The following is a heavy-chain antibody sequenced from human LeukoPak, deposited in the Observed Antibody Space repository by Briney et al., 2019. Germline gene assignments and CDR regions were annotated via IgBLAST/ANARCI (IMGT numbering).Heavy chain of an antibody. Sequence: PGGSLRLSCAVSGSTISANYMHWIRQAPGKGLVWVSRINSDGSSTTYADSVRGRFTISRDNSKNSLYLQMNSLRAEDTALYYCAKDHDSSGTGGFDYWGQGTLVTVSS. J-gene: IGHJ4*02. D-gene: IGHD6-19*01. CDR1: GSTISANY. V-gene: IGHV3-74*01. CDR2: INSDGSST. CDR3: AKDHDSSGTGGFDY.